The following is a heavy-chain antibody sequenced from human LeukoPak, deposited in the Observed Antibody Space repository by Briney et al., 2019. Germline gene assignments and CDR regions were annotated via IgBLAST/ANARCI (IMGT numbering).Heavy chain of an antibody. Sequence: GGSLRLSCAASGFTFDDYAMHWVRQAPGKGLEWVSGISWNSGSIGYADSVKGRFTISRGNAKNSLYLQMNSLRAEDTALYYCASRRGYWGQGTLVTVSS. V-gene: IGHV3-9*01. CDR2: ISWNSGSI. CDR1: GFTFDDYA. CDR3: ASRRGY. J-gene: IGHJ4*02.